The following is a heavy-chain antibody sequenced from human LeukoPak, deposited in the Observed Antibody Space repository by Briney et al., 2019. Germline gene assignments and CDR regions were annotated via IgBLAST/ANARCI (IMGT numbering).Heavy chain of an antibody. CDR2: IFGSGGST. CDR3: AKTTTGYSSGRFPGWPVDY. Sequence: GGSLRLSCAASGFAFSSYAMYWVRQAPGKGLEWVSGIFGSGGSTHYADSVKGRFTISRDNSKNTVYLQMNSLRAEDTAVYYCAKTTTGYSSGRFPGWPVDYWGQGTLVTVSS. J-gene: IGHJ4*02. CDR1: GFAFSSYA. D-gene: IGHD6-19*01. V-gene: IGHV3-23*01.